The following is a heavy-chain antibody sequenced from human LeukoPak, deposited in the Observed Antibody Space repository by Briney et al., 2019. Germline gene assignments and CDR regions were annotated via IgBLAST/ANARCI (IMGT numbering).Heavy chain of an antibody. D-gene: IGHD6-13*01. CDR1: GFTFSSYA. J-gene: IGHJ5*02. CDR3: ARERLAAAGTRTHWFDP. Sequence: GGSLRLSYAASGFTFSSYAMHWVRQAPGKGLEWVAVISYDGSNKYYADSVKGRCTISRDNSKNTLYLQMNSLRAEDTAEYYCARERLAAAGTRTHWFDPWGQGTLVTVSS. V-gene: IGHV3-30*04. CDR2: ISYDGSNK.